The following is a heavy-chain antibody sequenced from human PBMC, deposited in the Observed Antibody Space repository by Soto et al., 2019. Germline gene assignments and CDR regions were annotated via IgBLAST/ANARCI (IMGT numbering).Heavy chain of an antibody. CDR1: GGSXSTSRSY. CDR2: IFYSGST. Sequence: SETLSLTCNVSGGSXSTSRSYWAWIRQPPGKGLEWLANIFYSGSTYYNPSLASRVTVSVDTSKNEFPLKLRSVTAADTAVYYCARQPTTGDTDLWFDPSGQGTLVTVSS. CDR3: ARQPTTGDTDLWFDP. J-gene: IGHJ5*02. V-gene: IGHV4-39*01. D-gene: IGHD2-21*01.